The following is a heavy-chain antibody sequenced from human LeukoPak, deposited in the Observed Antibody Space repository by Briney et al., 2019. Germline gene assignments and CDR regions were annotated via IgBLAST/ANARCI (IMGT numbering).Heavy chain of an antibody. CDR2: ISYHARDQ. V-gene: IGHV3-30*04. D-gene: IGHD2-8*01. CDR1: GFTFSSYD. Sequence: GGSLRLSCAASGFTFSSYDMHWVRQAPGKGLEWVTVISYHARDQFYADSVKGRFTVSRDNSRNILYLQMNSLRVEDSAVYYCAAQPCINGICYLDYWGQGALVTVSS. J-gene: IGHJ4*02. CDR3: AAQPCINGICYLDY.